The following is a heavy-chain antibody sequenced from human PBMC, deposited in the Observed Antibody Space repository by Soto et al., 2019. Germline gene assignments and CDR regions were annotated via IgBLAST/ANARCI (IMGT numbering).Heavy chain of an antibody. Sequence: ASVKVSCKASGYTFTSYYMHWVRQAPGQGLEWMGIINPSGGSTSYAQKFQGRVTLTRDTSTSTVYMELSSLRSEDTAVYYCARGEEEVPAAMRPYYYYMDVWGKGTTVTVSS. CDR2: INPSGGST. D-gene: IGHD2-2*01. V-gene: IGHV1-46*03. J-gene: IGHJ6*03. CDR1: GYTFTSYY. CDR3: ARGEEEVPAAMRPYYYYMDV.